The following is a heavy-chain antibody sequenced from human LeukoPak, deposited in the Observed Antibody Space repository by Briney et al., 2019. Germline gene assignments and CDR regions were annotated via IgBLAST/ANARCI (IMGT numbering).Heavy chain of an antibody. Sequence: SETLSLTCTVSGGSISSSSWSWIRLPPGKGLEWIGYIYYNGGTNYNPSLKSRVTISLDTSKNQFSLRLRSVIAADTAVYYCARGDYGGNSGVWFDPWRQGTLVTVSS. CDR1: GGSISSSS. D-gene: IGHD4-23*01. CDR3: ARGDYGGNSGVWFDP. V-gene: IGHV4-59*01. J-gene: IGHJ5*02. CDR2: IYYNGGT.